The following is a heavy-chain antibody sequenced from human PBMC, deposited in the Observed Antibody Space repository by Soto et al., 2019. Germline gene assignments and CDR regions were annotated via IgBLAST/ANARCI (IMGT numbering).Heavy chain of an antibody. J-gene: IGHJ4*02. V-gene: IGHV4-39*01. D-gene: IGHD3-10*01. Sequence: PSETLSLTCTVSGGSVRSSNSYWGWVRQPPEKGLEWIGNIFYSGSTHYNPPLKSRVTISIDTSKNQLSLKVTSMTAADTAVYYCARRSYGSGVDFWGQGTLVTVSS. CDR1: GGSVRSSNSY. CDR3: ARRSYGSGVDF. CDR2: IFYSGST.